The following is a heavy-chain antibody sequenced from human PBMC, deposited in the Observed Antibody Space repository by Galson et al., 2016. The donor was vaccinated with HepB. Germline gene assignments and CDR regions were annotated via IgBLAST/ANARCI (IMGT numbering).Heavy chain of an antibody. J-gene: IGHJ6*04. CDR2: IYTAGDT. CDR1: GFSFSNYD. Sequence: SLRLSCAASGFSFSNYDMYWVRQAPGKGLEWVSSIYTAGDTYYQESVEGRFTVSRENAKNSLYLHMNTLRAGDTAVYYCARGSYSSDWYRTSAYDFGMDVWGKGTPFTVSS. V-gene: IGHV3-13*01. CDR3: ARGSYSSDWYRTSAYDFGMDV. D-gene: IGHD6-19*01.